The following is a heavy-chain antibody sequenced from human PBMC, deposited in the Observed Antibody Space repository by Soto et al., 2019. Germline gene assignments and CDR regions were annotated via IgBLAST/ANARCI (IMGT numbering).Heavy chain of an antibody. CDR2: IYWDDDK. CDR1: GFSLSTSGVG. V-gene: IGHV2-5*02. D-gene: IGHD3-3*01. J-gene: IGHJ4*02. Sequence: QITLKESGPTLVKPTQTLTLTCTFSGFSLSTSGVGVGWIRQPPGKALEWLALIYWDDDKRYSPSLKSRLTITKDTSKNQVVITMTNMDPVDTATYYCAHSHYDFWSGYYGYFDYWGQGTLVTVSS. CDR3: AHSHYDFWSGYYGYFDY.